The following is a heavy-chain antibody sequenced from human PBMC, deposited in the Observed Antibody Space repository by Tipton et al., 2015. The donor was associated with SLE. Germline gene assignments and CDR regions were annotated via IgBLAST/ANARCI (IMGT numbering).Heavy chain of an antibody. CDR1: GYTFTSYA. CDR3: ARDEGWGWFDY. CDR2: INAGNGNT. V-gene: IGHV1-3*01. D-gene: IGHD2-21*01. J-gene: IGHJ4*02. Sequence: QLVQSGAEVKKPGASVKVSCKASGYTFTSYAMHWVRQAPGQRLEWMGWINAGNGNTKYSQKFQGRVTITRDTSASTAYVELSSLRSEDTAVYYCARDEGWGWFDYWGQGTLVTVSS.